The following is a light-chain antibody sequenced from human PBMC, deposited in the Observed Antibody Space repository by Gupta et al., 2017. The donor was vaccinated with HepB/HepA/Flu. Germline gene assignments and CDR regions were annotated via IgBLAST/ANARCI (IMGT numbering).Light chain of an antibody. Sequence: SYELTQPPSVFVSPGQPASITCSGDKLGDKYACWYQQKPGQSPVLVIYQDSKRPSGIPERFSGSNSGNTATLTISGTQAMDEADYYCQAWDSSTAVVFGGGTKLTVL. CDR2: QDS. J-gene: IGLJ2*01. CDR3: QAWDSSTAVV. CDR1: KLGDKY. V-gene: IGLV3-1*01.